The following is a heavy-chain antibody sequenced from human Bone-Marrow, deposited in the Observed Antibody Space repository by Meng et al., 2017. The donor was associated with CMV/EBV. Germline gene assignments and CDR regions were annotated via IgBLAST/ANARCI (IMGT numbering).Heavy chain of an antibody. CDR2: ISYDGSNK. D-gene: IGHD5-18*01. J-gene: IGHJ4*02. CDR3: AKDTAMEI. CDR1: GVTYSSYG. Sequence: LRLSCAASGVTYSSYGMHWVRQAPGKGMEWVAVISYDGSNKYYADSVKGRFTISRDNSKNTLYLQMNSLRAEDTAVYYCAKDTAMEIWGQGTLVTVSS. V-gene: IGHV3-30*18.